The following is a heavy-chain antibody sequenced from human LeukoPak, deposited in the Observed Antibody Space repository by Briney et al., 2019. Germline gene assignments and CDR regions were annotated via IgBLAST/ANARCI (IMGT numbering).Heavy chain of an antibody. Sequence: GGSLRLSCAASGFTFSTYWMHWVRQVPGKGLVWVSRISSDETRINYADSVKGRFTISRDNAKNTLNLQMNSLRAEDTAVYYCARDLGQYYDTSDNWFDPWGQGTLVTVSS. CDR3: ARDLGQYYDTSDNWFDP. J-gene: IGHJ5*02. CDR1: GFTFSTYW. D-gene: IGHD3-22*01. V-gene: IGHV3-74*01. CDR2: ISSDETRI.